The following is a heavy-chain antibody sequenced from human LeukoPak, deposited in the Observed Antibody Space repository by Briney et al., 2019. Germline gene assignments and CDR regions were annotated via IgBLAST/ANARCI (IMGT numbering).Heavy chain of an antibody. J-gene: IGHJ5*02. Sequence: GGSLRLSCAASGFTFSRYSMNWLRQAPGKGLEWVSSITISSTYLFYADSVKGRFTISRDNAKNSLYLQMNSLRAEDTAVYYCARDLGQQLFDLWGQGTLVTVSS. D-gene: IGHD6-13*01. CDR3: ARDLGQQLFDL. V-gene: IGHV3-21*01. CDR1: GFTFSRYS. CDR2: ITISSTYL.